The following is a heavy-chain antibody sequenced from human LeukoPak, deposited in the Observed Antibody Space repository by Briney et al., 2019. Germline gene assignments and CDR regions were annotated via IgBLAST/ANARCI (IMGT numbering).Heavy chain of an antibody. D-gene: IGHD6-19*01. CDR3: AKDLTYSSASRGCFDY. V-gene: IGHV3-23*01. Sequence: GGSLRLSCEASGFTFSSYAMSWVRQAPGKGLEWVSAISGSGGSAYSADSVKGRFTISRDNSKNTMYLQMNSLRAEDTAVYYCAKDLTYSSASRGCFDYWGQGTLVTVSS. J-gene: IGHJ4*02. CDR1: GFTFSSYA. CDR2: ISGSGGSA.